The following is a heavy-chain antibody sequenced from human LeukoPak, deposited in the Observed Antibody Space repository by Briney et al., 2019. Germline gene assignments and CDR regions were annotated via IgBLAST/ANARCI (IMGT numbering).Heavy chain of an antibody. J-gene: IGHJ3*02. CDR2: IYTSGST. V-gene: IGHV4-4*09. D-gene: IGHD2-2*01. Sequence: SETLSLTCTVSGSISGYYWSWIRQPPGKGLEWIGYIYTSGSTNYNPSLESRVTISVDTSKNQFSLDLSSVTAADTAVYYCARQKCTSTSCLTKNAFDIWGQGTIVTVSS. CDR3: ARQKCTSTSCLTKNAFDI. CDR1: GSISGYY.